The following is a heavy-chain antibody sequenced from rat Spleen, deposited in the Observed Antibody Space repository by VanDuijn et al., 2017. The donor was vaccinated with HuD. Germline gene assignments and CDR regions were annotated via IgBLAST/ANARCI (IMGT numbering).Heavy chain of an antibody. CDR1: GFSLSNYG. D-gene: IGHD4-6*01. V-gene: IGHV2S8*01. CDR3: ARGWDDYYFDY. Sequence: QVQLKESGPGLVQPSQTLSLTCTVSGFSLSNYGVIWVRQPPGKGLEWIAVISSAGNTYYNSGLKSRLSVSRDTSKSQVFLKMNSLQTEDIATYYCARGWDDYYFDYWGQGVMVTVSS. J-gene: IGHJ2*01. CDR2: ISSAGNT.